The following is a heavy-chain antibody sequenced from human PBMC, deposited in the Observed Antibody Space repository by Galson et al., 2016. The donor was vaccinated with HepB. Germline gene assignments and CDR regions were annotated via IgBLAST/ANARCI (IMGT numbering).Heavy chain of an antibody. J-gene: IGHJ6*02. D-gene: IGHD1-14*01. CDR2: IWYDGSNK. Sequence: SLRLSCAASGFTFSSYGMHWVRQAPGKGLEWVAVIWYDGSNKYYGDSVKGRFTISRDNSKNTLYLQINSLRGEDTAVYYCARPRGTSYYYYGMDVWGQGTTVSVSS. CDR1: GFTFSSYG. CDR3: ARPRGTSYYYYGMDV. V-gene: IGHV3-33*01.